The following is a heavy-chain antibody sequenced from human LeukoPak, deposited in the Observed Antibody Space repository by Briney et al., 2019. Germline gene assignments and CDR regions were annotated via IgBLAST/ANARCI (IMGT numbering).Heavy chain of an antibody. CDR3: ARGRVGTFDY. CDR1: GFTFSSYA. J-gene: IGHJ4*02. Sequence: QTGRSLRLSCAASGFTFSSYAMHWVRQAPGKGLEWVAVISYDGSNKYYADSVKGRFTISRDNSKNTLYLQMNSLRAEDTAVYYCARGRVGTFDYWGQGTLVTVSS. V-gene: IGHV3-30-3*01. CDR2: ISYDGSNK. D-gene: IGHD1-26*01.